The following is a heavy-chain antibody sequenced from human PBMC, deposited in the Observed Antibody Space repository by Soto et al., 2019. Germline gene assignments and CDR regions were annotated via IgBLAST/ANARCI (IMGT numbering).Heavy chain of an antibody. CDR1: GYSVSSSDYY. Sequence: PSETLSLTCSVSGYSVSSSDYYWAWIRQPPGKGLEWIGSMLYSGSTNYNPSLKSRVTISVDTSKNQFSLKLSSVTAADTAVYYCARGGKYYYDSSGYPYYWGQGTLVTVSS. V-gene: IGHV4-39*07. D-gene: IGHD3-22*01. CDR3: ARGGKYYYDSSGYPYY. J-gene: IGHJ4*02. CDR2: MLYSGST.